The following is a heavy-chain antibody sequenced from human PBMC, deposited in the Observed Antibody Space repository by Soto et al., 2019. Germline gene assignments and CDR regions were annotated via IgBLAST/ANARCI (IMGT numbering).Heavy chain of an antibody. Sequence: QVQLVESGGGVVQPGRSLRLSCAASGFSFSISPMHWVRQAPGKGPEWVALISYDGTNKFYADSVKGRFTISRDNSKSTLYLQGDSPGPEDAAVYYCARDPKTSGGQHWALNYFDSWGQGTPVTVSS. CDR2: ISYDGTNK. J-gene: IGHJ4*02. CDR1: GFSFSISP. V-gene: IGHV3-30-3*01. D-gene: IGHD7-27*01. CDR3: ARDPKTSGGQHWALNYFDS.